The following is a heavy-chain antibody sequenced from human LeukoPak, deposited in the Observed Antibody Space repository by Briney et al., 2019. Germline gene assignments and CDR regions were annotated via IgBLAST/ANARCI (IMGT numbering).Heavy chain of an antibody. J-gene: IGHJ5*02. CDR3: AKDRGSNWYVWFDP. V-gene: IGHV3-23*01. D-gene: IGHD6-13*01. Sequence: GGSLRLSCAASGYTFSSYAMCWVRQAPGKGLEWVSTISGSSDNTYYADSVKGRFTISRDNSKNTLYLQMSSLRAEDTAVYYCAKDRGSNWYVWFDPWGQGTLVTVSS. CDR2: ISGSSDNT. CDR1: GYTFSSYA.